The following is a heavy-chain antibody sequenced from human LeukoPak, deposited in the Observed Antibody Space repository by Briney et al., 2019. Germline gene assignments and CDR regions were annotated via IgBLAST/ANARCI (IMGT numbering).Heavy chain of an antibody. V-gene: IGHV4-59*01. CDR3: ARGGRGYSYEIDY. CDR1: GGSISTFY. J-gene: IGHJ4*02. CDR2: IDYSGST. Sequence: SETLSLTCTVSGGSISTFYWNWIRQPPGKGLEWIGYIDYSGSTNYNPSLKSRVIISVDTSNNQFSLKLSSVTAADTAVYYCARGGRGYSYEIDYWGQGTLVTVSS. D-gene: IGHD5-18*01.